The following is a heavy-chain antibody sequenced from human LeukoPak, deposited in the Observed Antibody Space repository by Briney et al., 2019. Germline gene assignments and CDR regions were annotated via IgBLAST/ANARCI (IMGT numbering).Heavy chain of an antibody. V-gene: IGHV1-18*01. D-gene: IGHD3-10*01. CDR2: ISAYNGNT. CDR1: GYTFTSYG. J-gene: IGHJ4*02. CDR3: ARDLRVDYYGSGSYYPNFDY. Sequence: ASVKVSCKASGYTFTSYGIRWVRHALGQGLEWMGCISAYNGNTNYAQKLQGRVTMTTDTSTSSAYMELRSLRSDDTAVYYCARDLRVDYYGSGSYYPNFDYWGQGTLVTVSS.